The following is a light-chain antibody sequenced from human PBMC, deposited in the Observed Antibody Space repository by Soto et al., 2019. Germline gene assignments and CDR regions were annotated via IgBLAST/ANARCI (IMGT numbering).Light chain of an antibody. V-gene: IGKV1-6*01. Sequence: IQMTQSPSSLSASVGDRVTITCRASQGFRNDLDWFQQKPGKAPKLLIYAASNLQSGVPARFSGSGSGTDFTLTISSLQPEDFATYYCLQKYFYPFTFGPGTKVDIK. CDR1: QGFRND. CDR3: LQKYFYPFT. J-gene: IGKJ3*01. CDR2: AAS.